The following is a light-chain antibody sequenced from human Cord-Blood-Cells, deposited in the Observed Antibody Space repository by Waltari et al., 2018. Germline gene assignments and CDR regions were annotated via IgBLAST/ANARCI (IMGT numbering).Light chain of an antibody. V-gene: IGLV2-14*01. Sequence: QSALPQPASVSGSPGQSITISCTGTSSDVGCYNYVTWYPQHPGKAPKLMIYEVSNRPSGVSNRFSGSKSGNTASLTISGLQAEDEADYYCSSYTSSSTLEVFGTGTKVTVL. CDR2: EVS. CDR3: SSYTSSSTLEV. CDR1: SSDVGCYNY. J-gene: IGLJ1*01.